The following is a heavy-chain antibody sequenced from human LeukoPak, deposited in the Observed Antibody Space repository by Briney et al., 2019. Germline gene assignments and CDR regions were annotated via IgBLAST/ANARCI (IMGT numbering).Heavy chain of an antibody. CDR3: ARGSYYFDY. V-gene: IGHV4-59*01. CDR1: GDSINSYY. J-gene: IGHJ4*02. CDR2: IYYRGTT. D-gene: IGHD3-16*02. Sequence: NPSETLSLTCTVSGDSINSYYWSWIRQPPGNGLEWIGNIYYRGTTNYNPSLKSRVTISVDTSKNQFSLKVSSVTAADTAVYYCARGSYYFDYWGRGTLVSVSS.